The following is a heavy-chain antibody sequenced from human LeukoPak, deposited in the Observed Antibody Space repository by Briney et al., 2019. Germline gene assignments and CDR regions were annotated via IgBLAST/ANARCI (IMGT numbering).Heavy chain of an antibody. CDR1: GGSISSYY. J-gene: IGHJ4*02. CDR2: IYYSGST. D-gene: IGHD1-26*01. CDR3: ARSGRVGEYSGSYDY. V-gene: IGHV4-59*01. Sequence: KPSETLSLTCTVSGGSISSYYWSWIRQPPGKGLEWIGYIYYSGSTNYNPSLKSRVTISVDTSKNQFSLKLSSVTAADTAVYYCARSGRVGEYSGSYDYWGQGTLVTVSS.